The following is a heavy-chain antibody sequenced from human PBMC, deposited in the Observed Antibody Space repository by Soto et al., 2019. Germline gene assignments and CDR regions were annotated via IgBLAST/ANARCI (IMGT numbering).Heavy chain of an antibody. V-gene: IGHV4-34*01. Sequence: PSETLSLTCAVYGGSFSGYYWSWIRQPPGKGLEWIGEINHSGSTNYNPSLKSRVTISVDTSKNQFSLKLSSVTAADTAVYYCARGLSRSIVVVIWSWFDPWGQGTLVSVSS. CDR1: GGSFSGYY. CDR2: INHSGST. D-gene: IGHD3-22*01. J-gene: IGHJ5*02. CDR3: ARGLSRSIVVVIWSWFDP.